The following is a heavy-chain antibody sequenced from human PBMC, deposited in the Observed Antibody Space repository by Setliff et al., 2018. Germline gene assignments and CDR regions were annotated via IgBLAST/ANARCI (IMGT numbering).Heavy chain of an antibody. V-gene: IGHV1-18*01. CDR1: GYTFTTYG. J-gene: IGHJ4*02. CDR3: ARDPTNHFWSAYWPF. D-gene: IGHD3-3*02. Sequence: ASVKVSCKTSGYTFTTYGISWLRQAPGQGLEWMGWISVYSGDASYVQKFQGRVTMTADTSTSTVYMELGSLRSDDTAVYFCARDPTNHFWSAYWPFWGQGTLVTGSS. CDR2: ISVYSGDA.